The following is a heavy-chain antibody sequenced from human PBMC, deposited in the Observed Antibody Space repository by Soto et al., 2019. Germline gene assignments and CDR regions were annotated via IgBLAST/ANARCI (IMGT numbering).Heavy chain of an antibody. V-gene: IGHV3-48*01. J-gene: IGHJ6*03. Sequence: GGSLRRSCATSGFILSDCAMNWVRQAPGKGLEWVSYISSSSSVIDYADSVKGRFTVSRDNARNSLYLQMNSLRAEDTAVYCCARDLSWGSNWYYYMDVWGKGTTVTVSS. D-gene: IGHD7-27*01. CDR2: ISSSSSVI. CDR3: ARDLSWGSNWYYYMDV. CDR1: GFILSDCA.